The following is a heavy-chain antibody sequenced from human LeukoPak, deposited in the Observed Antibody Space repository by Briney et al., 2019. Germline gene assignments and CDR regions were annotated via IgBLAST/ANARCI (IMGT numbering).Heavy chain of an antibody. CDR1: GGTFSSYA. CDR3: ARGGYSYGLSYYYYGMDV. J-gene: IGHJ6*02. V-gene: IGHV1-69*06. CDR2: IIPIFGTA. D-gene: IGHD5-18*01. Sequence: SVKVSCKASGGTFSSYAISWVRQAPGQGLEWMGGIIPIFGTANYAQKFQGRVTITADKSTSTAYMELSSLRSEDTAVYYCARGGYSYGLSYYYYGMDVWGQGTTVTVSS.